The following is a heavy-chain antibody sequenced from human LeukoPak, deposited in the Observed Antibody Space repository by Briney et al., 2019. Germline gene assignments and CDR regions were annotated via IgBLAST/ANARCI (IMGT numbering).Heavy chain of an antibody. Sequence: GGSLRLSCAASGFTFSSYSMNWVRQAPGKGLEWVSSISSSSSYIYYADSVKGRFTISRDNAKNSLYLQMNSLRAEDTAVYYCARGYGSGSSHIDYWGQGTLVTVSS. D-gene: IGHD3-10*01. V-gene: IGHV3-21*01. CDR3: ARGYGSGSSHIDY. CDR2: ISSSSSYI. CDR1: GFTFSSYS. J-gene: IGHJ4*02.